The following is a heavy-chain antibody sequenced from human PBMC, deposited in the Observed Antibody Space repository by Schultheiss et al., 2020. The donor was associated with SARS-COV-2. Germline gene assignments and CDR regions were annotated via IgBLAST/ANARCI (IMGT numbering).Heavy chain of an antibody. CDR1: GFTFSSYA. CDR2: IWYDGSDK. J-gene: IGHJ6*02. D-gene: IGHD3-10*01. V-gene: IGHV3-33*08. Sequence: GGSLRLSCSVSGFTFSSYAMSWVRQAPGKGLEWVAVIWYDGSDKYYADSVKGRFTVSRDNAMNSLYLQMDSLRAEDTAMYYCASQLTMDYYYYGMDVWGQGTTVTVSS. CDR3: ASQLTMDYYYYGMDV.